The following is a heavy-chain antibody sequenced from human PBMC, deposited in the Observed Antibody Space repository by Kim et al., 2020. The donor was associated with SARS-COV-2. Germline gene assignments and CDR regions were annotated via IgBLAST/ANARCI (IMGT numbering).Heavy chain of an antibody. D-gene: IGHD6-19*01. V-gene: IGHV1-69*01. J-gene: IGHJ4*01. CDR3: SRDGGSGWQYYFDY. Sequence: YAQKFQGRVTISADESTRTVYMEVSSLTSEDTALYYCSRDGGSGWQYYFDYWGHGTLVTVSS.